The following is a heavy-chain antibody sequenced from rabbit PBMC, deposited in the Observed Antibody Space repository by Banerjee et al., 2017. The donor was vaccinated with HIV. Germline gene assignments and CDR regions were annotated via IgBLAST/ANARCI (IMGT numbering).Heavy chain of an antibody. V-gene: IGHV1S40*01. D-gene: IGHD7-1*01. CDR1: GFSFSSTYY. CDR2: IYTVSSGIT. J-gene: IGHJ4*01. Sequence: QSLEESGGDLVKPGASLTLTCTASGFSFSSTYYMCWVRQAPGKGLEWIGCIYTVSSGITYYASWAKGRVTISKTSSTTVTLQMTSLTAADTATYFCARDAGYAGYGYSPYYFNLWGQGTLVTVS. CDR3: ARDAGYAGYGYSPYYFNL.